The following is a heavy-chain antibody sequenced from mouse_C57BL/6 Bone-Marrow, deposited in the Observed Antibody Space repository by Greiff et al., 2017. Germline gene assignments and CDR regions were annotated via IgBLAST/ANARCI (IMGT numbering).Heavy chain of an antibody. V-gene: IGHV14-4*01. D-gene: IGHD1-1*01. Sequence: EVQGVESGAELVRPGASVKLSCTASGFNIKDDYMHWVKQRPEQGLEWIGWIDPENGDTEYASKFQGKATITADTSSNTAYLQLSSLTSEDTAVYYCTIFYGSSFYYFDYWGQGTTLTVSS. J-gene: IGHJ2*01. CDR2: IDPENGDT. CDR3: TIFYGSSFYYFDY. CDR1: GFNIKDDY.